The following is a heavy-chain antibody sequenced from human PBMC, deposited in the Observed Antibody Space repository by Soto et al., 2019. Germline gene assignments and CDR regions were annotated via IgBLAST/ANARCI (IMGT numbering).Heavy chain of an antibody. Sequence: EAQLVESGGGLVKPGGSLRLSCAGSGITFSSYYMNWIRQAPGKGLEWVSSISSSGDRVFYADSVKDRFTISRDNAESSLSLQMDSLRGEDTAVYYCAGTHDSLDYWGQGTLVTVSS. D-gene: IGHD1-1*01. CDR2: ISSSGDRV. V-gene: IGHV3-21*01. J-gene: IGHJ4*02. CDR3: AGTHDSLDY. CDR1: GITFSSYY.